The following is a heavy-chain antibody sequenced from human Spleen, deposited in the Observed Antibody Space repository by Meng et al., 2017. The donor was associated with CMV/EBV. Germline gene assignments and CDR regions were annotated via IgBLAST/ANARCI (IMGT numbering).Heavy chain of an antibody. CDR1: RFTVNSHY. D-gene: IGHD3-3*01. CDR2: IDSGGNT. V-gene: IGHV3-66*02. J-gene: IGHJ6*02. CDR3: AKIRSAYYDFWSGYSVWDYYYGMDV. Sequence: GESLKISCAASRFTVNSHYMTWVRQAPGKGLEWVSLIDSGGNTNYADSVKGRFTISRDNSKNTLYLQMNSLRAEDTAVYYCAKIRSAYYDFWSGYSVWDYYYGMDVWGQGTTVTVSS.